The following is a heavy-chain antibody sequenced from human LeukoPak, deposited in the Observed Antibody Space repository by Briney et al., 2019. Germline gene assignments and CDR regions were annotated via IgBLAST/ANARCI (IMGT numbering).Heavy chain of an antibody. Sequence: TLSLTCTVSGGSLSSGLYHWRWLRHPAGRGLVWLGRICTSGSTNYNPSLKSRVTMSVATSKNQFSLKLSSVTAADTAVYYCARYYLDSGRTLSPIYWGRGTLVSVSS. J-gene: IGHJ4*02. D-gene: IGHD2/OR15-2a*01. V-gene: IGHV4-61*02. CDR3: ARYYLDSGRTLSPIY. CDR1: GGSLSSGLYH. CDR2: ICTSGST.